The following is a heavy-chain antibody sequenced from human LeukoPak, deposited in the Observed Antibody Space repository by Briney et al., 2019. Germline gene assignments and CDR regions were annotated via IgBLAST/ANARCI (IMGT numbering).Heavy chain of an antibody. D-gene: IGHD2-2*01. CDR1: GFTFSNYA. J-gene: IGHJ5*02. CDR2: ISTNGDGT. CDR3: VKYSSSGCYDL. V-gene: IGHV3-64D*06. Sequence: QPGGSLRLSCSASGFTFSNYAMHWVRQAPGKGLEYVSAISTNGDGTYYADSVKGRFTISRDNSKNMLYLQMSSLRAEDTAVYYCVKYSSSGCYDLWGRGTLVTVSS.